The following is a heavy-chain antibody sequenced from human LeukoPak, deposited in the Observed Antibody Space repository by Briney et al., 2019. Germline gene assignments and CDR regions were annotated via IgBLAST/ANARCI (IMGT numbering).Heavy chain of an antibody. CDR2: IIPIFGTA. CDR3: ARGSYSSSWYSPPPNFDY. Sequence: ASVKVSCKASGGTFSSYAISWVRQAPGQGLEWMGGIIPIFGTANYAQKFQGRVTITADKSTSTAYMELSSLRSEDTAVYYCARGSYSSSWYSPPPNFDYWGQGTLVTVSS. J-gene: IGHJ4*02. CDR1: GGTFSSYA. V-gene: IGHV1-69*06. D-gene: IGHD6-13*01.